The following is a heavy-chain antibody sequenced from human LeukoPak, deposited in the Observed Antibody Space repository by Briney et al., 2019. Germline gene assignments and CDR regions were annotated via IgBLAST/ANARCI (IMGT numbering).Heavy chain of an antibody. CDR1: GFTFSNYS. J-gene: IGHJ6*02. CDR3: AREGRSGYYHDYYYYGMDV. CDR2: ISSRSSYI. Sequence: GGSLRLSCAASGFTFSNYSMDWVRQAPGKGLEWVSSISSRSSYIYYADSVKGRFTISRDNAKNSLYLQMNSLRAEDTAVYYCAREGRSGYYHDYYYYGMDVWGQGTTVTVSS. V-gene: IGHV3-21*01. D-gene: IGHD3-22*01.